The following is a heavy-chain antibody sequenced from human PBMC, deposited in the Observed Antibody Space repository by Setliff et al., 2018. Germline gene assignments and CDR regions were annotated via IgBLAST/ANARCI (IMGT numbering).Heavy chain of an antibody. V-gene: IGHV3-48*04. CDR2: ISSSSSTI. D-gene: IGHD3-22*01. J-gene: IGHJ4*02. CDR1: GFTFSSYS. CDR3: ARDEGMGNYYDSSGYF. Sequence: GGSLRLSCAASGFTFSSYSMNWVRQAPGKGLEWVSSISSSSSTIYYADSVKGRFTISRDNAKNSLYLQMNSLRAEDTAVYYCARDEGMGNYYDSSGYFWGQGTLVTVSS.